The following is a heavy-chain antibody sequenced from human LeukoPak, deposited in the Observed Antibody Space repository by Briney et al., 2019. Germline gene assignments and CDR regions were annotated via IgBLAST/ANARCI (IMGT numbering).Heavy chain of an antibody. J-gene: IGHJ4*02. Sequence: GGSLRLSCAASGFTFSSYWMHWVRQAPGKGLVWVSRINSDGSSTNYADSVKGRLTISRDNAKNSLYLQMNSLRAEDTAVYYCARDRGSSSNRPIDYWGQGTLVTVSS. CDR3: ARDRGSSSNRPIDY. D-gene: IGHD6-6*01. CDR1: GFTFSSYW. V-gene: IGHV3-74*01. CDR2: INSDGSST.